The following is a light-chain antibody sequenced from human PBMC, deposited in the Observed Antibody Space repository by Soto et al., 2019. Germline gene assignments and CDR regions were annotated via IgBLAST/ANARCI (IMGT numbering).Light chain of an antibody. CDR1: SSDVGAYNY. V-gene: IGLV2-14*01. CDR3: SSYTSATTYV. Sequence: QSALTQPASVSGSPGQSITISCTGTSSDVGAYNYDSWYQQYPGEAPKVIIYDVSHRPAGVSDRFSGSKSGNTASLTISGRQTQDEADDYCSSYTSATTYVFGPGTKLTVL. J-gene: IGLJ1*01. CDR2: DVS.